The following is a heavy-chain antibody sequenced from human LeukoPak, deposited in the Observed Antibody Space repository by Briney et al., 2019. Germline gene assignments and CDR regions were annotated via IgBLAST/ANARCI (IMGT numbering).Heavy chain of an antibody. CDR3: AKGTIRYCSSTGCYIDY. V-gene: IGHV3-23*01. CDR2: ISHDGMHA. D-gene: IGHD2-2*01. Sequence: KPGGSLRLSCAASGLHFSGTAMSWVRQAPGKGLEWVSAISHDGMHAYYADSVKGRFTISRDNSKNTLYLQMNSLRAEDTAVYYCAKGTIRYCSSTGCYIDYWGQGTLVSVSS. J-gene: IGHJ4*02. CDR1: GLHFSGTA.